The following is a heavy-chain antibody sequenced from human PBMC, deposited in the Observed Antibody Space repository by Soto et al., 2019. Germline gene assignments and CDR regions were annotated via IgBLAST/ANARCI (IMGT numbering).Heavy chain of an antibody. V-gene: IGHV3-23*01. D-gene: IGHD1-7*01. CDR2: ISGSGGST. J-gene: IGHJ6*02. CDR3: AKGGRGYNWNYVSGGYYYYGMDV. CDR1: GFTFSSYA. Sequence: GGSLRLSCAASGFTFSSYAMSWVRQAPGKGLEWVSAISGSGGSTYYADSVKGRFTISRDNSKNTLYLQMNSLRAEDTAVYYCAKGGRGYNWNYVSGGYYYYGMDVGAKGPRSPSP.